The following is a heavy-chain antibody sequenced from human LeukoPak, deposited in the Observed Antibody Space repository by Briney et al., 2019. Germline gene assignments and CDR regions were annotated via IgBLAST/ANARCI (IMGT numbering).Heavy chain of an antibody. V-gene: IGHV4-59*08. D-gene: IGHD2-15*01. Sequence: SETLSLTCTVSGDSVSGVYWSWSRQPPGKGLEWIGYVYYSGDTNYNPSLKSRVTMSLDTSKNQVSLRLSSVTAADTAVYYCARHPFATPFDYWGRGTLLTVSS. CDR3: ARHPFATPFDY. CDR2: VYYSGDT. J-gene: IGHJ4*02. CDR1: GDSVSGVY.